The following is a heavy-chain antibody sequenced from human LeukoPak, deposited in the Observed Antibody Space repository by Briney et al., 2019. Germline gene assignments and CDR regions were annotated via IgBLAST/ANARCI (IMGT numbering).Heavy chain of an antibody. CDR1: GGSSSNYY. J-gene: IGHJ5*02. V-gene: IGHV4-59*01. Sequence: SETLSLTCAVYGGSSSNYYWSWIRQPPGKGLEWIGHIYSSGSTNFNPSLESRVTISVDTSKNQFSLNLNSVTAADTAVYYCARDFPSATGAWDRWFDPWGQGTLVTVSS. CDR3: ARDFPSATGAWDRWFDP. D-gene: IGHD7-27*01. CDR2: IYSSGST.